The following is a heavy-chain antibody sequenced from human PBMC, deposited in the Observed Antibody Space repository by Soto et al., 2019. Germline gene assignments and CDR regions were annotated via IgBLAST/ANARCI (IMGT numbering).Heavy chain of an antibody. V-gene: IGHV3-30*18. D-gene: IGHD1-26*01. CDR3: AKGGRPCRVTSGCSY. J-gene: IGHJ4*02. CDR2: VSHDGRST. CDR1: GFTFSDYA. Sequence: VQLVESGGGVVQPGRSLRLSCAASGFTFSDYAMHWVRQAPGKGLEWVAVVSHDGRSTHYADSVKGRFTISRDSYTNTVSLEMPSVRAVDTAVSSGAKGGRPCRVTSGCSYWGQGALVTVSS.